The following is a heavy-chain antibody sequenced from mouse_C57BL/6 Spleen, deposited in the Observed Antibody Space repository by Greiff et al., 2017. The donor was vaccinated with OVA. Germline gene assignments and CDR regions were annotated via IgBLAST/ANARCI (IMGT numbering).Heavy chain of an antibody. CDR1: GFTFSDYG. J-gene: IGHJ2*01. D-gene: IGHD2-10*02. CDR2: ISSGSSTI. CDR3: AVWYEGYFDY. Sequence: VQLKESGGGLVKPGGSLKLSCAASGFTFSDYGMHWVRQAPEKGLEWVAYISSGSSTIYYADTVKGRFTISRDNAKNTLFLQMTSLRSEDTAMYYCAVWYEGYFDYWGKGTTLTVSS. V-gene: IGHV5-17*01.